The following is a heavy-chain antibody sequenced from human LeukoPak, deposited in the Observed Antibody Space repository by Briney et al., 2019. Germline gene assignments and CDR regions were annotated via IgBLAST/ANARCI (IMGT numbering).Heavy chain of an antibody. J-gene: IGHJ6*02. D-gene: IGHD3-3*01. CDR3: ARGVGGVVVYGMDV. CDR2: ISAYNGNT. CDR1: GYTFTSYD. Sequence: TSVKVSCKASGYTFTSYDINWVRQAPGQGLEWMGWISAYNGNTNYAQKLQGRVTMTTDTSTSTAYMELRSLRSDDTAVYYCARGVGGVVVYGMDVWGQGTTVTVSS. V-gene: IGHV1-18*01.